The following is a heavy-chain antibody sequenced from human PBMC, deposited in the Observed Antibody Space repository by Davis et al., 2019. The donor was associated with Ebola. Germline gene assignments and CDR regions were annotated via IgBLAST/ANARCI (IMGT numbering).Heavy chain of an antibody. CDR3: ARTHYGDSYYYYYMDV. Sequence: ESLKISCAASGFTFTNAWMSWIRQPPGKALEWLAHIFSNDEKSYSTSLKSSLTISKDTSKSQVVLTMTNMDPVDTATYYCARTHYGDSYYYYYMDVWGKGTTVTVSS. D-gene: IGHD4-17*01. J-gene: IGHJ6*03. CDR2: IFSNDEK. V-gene: IGHV2-26*01. CDR1: GFTFTNAWM.